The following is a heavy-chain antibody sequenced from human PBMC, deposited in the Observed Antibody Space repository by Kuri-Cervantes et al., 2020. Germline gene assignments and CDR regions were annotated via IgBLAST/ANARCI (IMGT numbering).Heavy chain of an antibody. J-gene: IGHJ5*02. D-gene: IGHD2-2*01. CDR1: GYTFTCCS. V-gene: IGHV1-68*01. CDR3: AKGVPAAMLSWFDP. Sequence: ASVKVSCKASGYTFTCCSLHWLQQAPGQGLERMRWITLYNGNTNYAKKFQGRVTITRDTSASTAYMELSSLRSEDTAVYYCAKGVPAAMLSWFDPWGQGTLVTVSS. CDR2: ITLYNGNT.